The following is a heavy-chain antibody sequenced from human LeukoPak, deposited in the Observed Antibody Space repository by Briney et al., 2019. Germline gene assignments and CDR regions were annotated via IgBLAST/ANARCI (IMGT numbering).Heavy chain of an antibody. CDR3: AGHHPRNTVDF. CDR2: ISDIGSI. J-gene: IGHJ4*02. D-gene: IGHD2-8*02. Sequence: PSETLSLTCTVSGGSISSYYQSWIRQPPGKGLEWIAYISDIGSINYDPSLKSRVTISLDTSKNQFSLKLSSVTAADTAVYYCAGHHPRNTVDFWGQGTLVTVSS. V-gene: IGHV4-59*08. CDR1: GGSISSYY.